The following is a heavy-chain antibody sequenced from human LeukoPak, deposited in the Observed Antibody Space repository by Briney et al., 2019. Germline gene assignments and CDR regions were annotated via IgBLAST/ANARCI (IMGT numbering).Heavy chain of an antibody. D-gene: IGHD3-22*01. Sequence: SETLSLTCAVYGGSFSGYYWSWIRQPPGKGLEWIGEINHSGSTNYNPPLKSRVTISVDTSKNQFSLKLSSVTAADTAVYYCAREMSDSSGYYNFDIWGQGTMVSVSS. CDR3: AREMSDSSGYYNFDI. CDR2: INHSGST. J-gene: IGHJ3*02. V-gene: IGHV4-34*01. CDR1: GGSFSGYY.